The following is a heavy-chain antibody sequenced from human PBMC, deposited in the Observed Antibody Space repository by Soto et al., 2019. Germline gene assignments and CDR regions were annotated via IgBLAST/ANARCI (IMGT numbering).Heavy chain of an antibody. D-gene: IGHD1-1*01. CDR1: GFTFSGYA. CDR2: ISYDGSNK. V-gene: IGHV3-30-3*01. Sequence: QVQLVESGGGVVQPGRSLRLSCAASGFTFSGYAMHWVRQAPGKGLEWVAVISYDGSNKYYAVSVRGRFTLSRDNSENTLSLQMNRLSPEDTAVYYCARDPNWKNYFYAMDVWGQGTTLTVSS. CDR3: ARDPNWKNYFYAMDV. J-gene: IGHJ6*02.